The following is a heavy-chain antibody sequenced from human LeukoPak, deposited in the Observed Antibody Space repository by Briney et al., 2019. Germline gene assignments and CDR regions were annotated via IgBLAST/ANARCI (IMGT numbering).Heavy chain of an antibody. CDR1: GYTFTSYD. CDR2: MNPNSGNT. J-gene: IGHJ6*03. V-gene: IGHV1-8*01. Sequence: GASVKVSCKASGYTFTSYDINWVRQATGQGLEWMGWMNPNSGNTGYAQKFQGRVTMTRNTSISTAYMELSSLRSEDTAVYYCARTGAYNWDYRNRYYYYYYMDVWGKGTTVTVSS. D-gene: IGHD1-7*01. CDR3: ARTGAYNWDYRNRYYYYYYMDV.